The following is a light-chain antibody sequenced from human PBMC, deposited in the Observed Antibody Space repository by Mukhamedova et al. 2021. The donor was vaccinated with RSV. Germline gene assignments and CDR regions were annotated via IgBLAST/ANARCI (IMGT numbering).Light chain of an antibody. CDR2: DAS. J-gene: IGKJ4*01. Sequence: WYQRRVHGKAPNLLIYDASHLKKGVPSRFSGSGSGTDFTLTIANLQTEDSATYYCQQFTTYPLTLGGGTKVEIQ. CDR3: QQFTTYPLT. V-gene: IGKV1-13*02.